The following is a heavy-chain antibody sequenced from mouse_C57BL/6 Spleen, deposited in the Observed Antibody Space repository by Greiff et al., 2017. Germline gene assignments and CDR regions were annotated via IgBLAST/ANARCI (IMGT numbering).Heavy chain of an antibody. CDR2: IYPGSGRT. J-gene: IGHJ2*01. CDR3: ARDYGSSYEENYFDY. Sequence: QVQLQQPGAELVKPGASVKMSCKASGYTFTSYWITWVKQRPGQGLEWLGDIYPGSGRTNYNEKFKSKATLTVDTSSSTAYMQLSSLTSEDSAVYYCARDYGSSYEENYFDYWGQGTTLTVSS. D-gene: IGHD1-1*01. CDR1: GYTFTSYW. V-gene: IGHV1-55*01.